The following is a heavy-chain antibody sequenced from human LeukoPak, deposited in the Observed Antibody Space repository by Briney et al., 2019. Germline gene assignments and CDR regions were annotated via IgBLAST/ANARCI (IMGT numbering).Heavy chain of an antibody. CDR1: GFTFSDYG. V-gene: IGHV3-NL1*01. D-gene: IGHD6-13*01. CDR3: AKDRIAGHDTFDI. J-gene: IGHJ3*02. Sequence: GRSLRLSCAASGFTFSDYGMHWVRQAPGKGLEWVSLINSGGSTYYADSVKGRFTISRDNSKNTVYLQMNSLRAEDTAVYYCAKDRIAGHDTFDIWGQGTVVTVSS. CDR2: INSGGST.